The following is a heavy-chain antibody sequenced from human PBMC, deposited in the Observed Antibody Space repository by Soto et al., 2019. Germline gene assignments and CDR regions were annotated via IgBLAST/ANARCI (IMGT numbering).Heavy chain of an antibody. CDR1: GGSISSGGYY. D-gene: IGHD4-17*01. J-gene: IGHJ4*02. V-gene: IGHV4-31*03. CDR3: ARVPLTTVTIPYYFDY. Sequence: QVQLQESGPGLVKPSQTLSLTCTVSGGSISSGGYYWSRIRQHPGKGLEWIGYIYYSGSTYYNPSLKSRVTIAVDTSKNQFSLKLSSVTAADTAVYYCARVPLTTVTIPYYFDYWGQGTLVTVSS. CDR2: IYYSGST.